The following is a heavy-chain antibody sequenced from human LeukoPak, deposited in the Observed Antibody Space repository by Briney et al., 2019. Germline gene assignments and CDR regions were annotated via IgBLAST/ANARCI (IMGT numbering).Heavy chain of an antibody. CDR1: GGSISSIIYY. Sequence: SETLSLTCTVSGGSISSIIYYWGWIRQPPGKGLEWIGSVYYSGSTYYNPSLKSRVTISVDTSKNQFSLKLSSMTAADTAVYYCARDHGVVVITRHYYYYGMDVWGQGTTVTVSS. CDR3: ARDHGVVVITRHYYYYGMDV. J-gene: IGHJ6*02. CDR2: VYYSGST. V-gene: IGHV4-39*07. D-gene: IGHD3-22*01.